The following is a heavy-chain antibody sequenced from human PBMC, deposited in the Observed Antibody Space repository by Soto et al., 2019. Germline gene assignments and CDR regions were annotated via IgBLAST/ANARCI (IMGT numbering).Heavy chain of an antibody. J-gene: IGHJ3*01. CDR1: GGTFSSYA. Sequence: SVKVSCKASGGTFSSYAISWVRQAPGQGLEWMGGIIPIFGTANYAQKFQGRVTITGDVSTSTAYMELSSLRSEDTAVYYCAADQGIVVVPAAVWGQGTMVTVSS. V-gene: IGHV1-69*13. D-gene: IGHD2-2*01. CDR3: AADQGIVVVPAAV. CDR2: IIPIFGTA.